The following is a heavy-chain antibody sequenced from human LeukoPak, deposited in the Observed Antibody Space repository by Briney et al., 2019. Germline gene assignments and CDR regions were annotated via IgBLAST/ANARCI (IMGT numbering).Heavy chain of an antibody. Sequence: GGSLRLSCAASGFTVSSNYMSWVRQAPGKGLEWVSVIYSGGSTYYADSVKGRFTISRDNSKNTLYLQMNSLRAEDTAVYYCAREWGLAAFDIWGQGTMVTVSS. CDR3: AREWGLAAFDI. J-gene: IGHJ3*02. V-gene: IGHV3-66*01. D-gene: IGHD1-26*01. CDR2: IYSGGST. CDR1: GFTVSSNY.